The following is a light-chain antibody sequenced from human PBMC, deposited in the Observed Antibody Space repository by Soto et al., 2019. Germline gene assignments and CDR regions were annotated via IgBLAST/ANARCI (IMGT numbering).Light chain of an antibody. V-gene: IGKV1-5*03. CDR1: QGIGTW. CDR2: KAS. Sequence: ILMTQSPSSLSASVGDRVTITCRASQGIGTWLAWYQQKPGKAPKLLIYKASTLKSGVPSRFSGSGSGTEFTLTISSLQPDDFATYYCQHYNSYSEAFGQGTTVDIK. J-gene: IGKJ1*01. CDR3: QHYNSYSEA.